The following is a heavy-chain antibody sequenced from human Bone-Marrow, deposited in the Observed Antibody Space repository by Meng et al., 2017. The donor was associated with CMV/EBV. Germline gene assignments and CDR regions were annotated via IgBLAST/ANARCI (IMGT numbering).Heavy chain of an antibody. D-gene: IGHD3-22*01. CDR1: GFTFSDYY. J-gene: IGHJ5*02. CDR2: INHGGST. V-gene: IGHV4-34*01. Sequence: GSLRLSCAASGFTFSDYYMSWIRQAPGKGLEWIGEINHGGSTNYNPSLKSRVTISLDTSKNQLSLKLTSVTAADTAVYYCARGNSDTSGYYGFKPRGQGTLVTVSS. CDR3: ARGNSDTSGYYGFKP.